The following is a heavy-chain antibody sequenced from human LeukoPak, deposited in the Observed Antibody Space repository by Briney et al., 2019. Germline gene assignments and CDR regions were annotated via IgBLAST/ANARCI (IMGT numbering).Heavy chain of an antibody. J-gene: IGHJ6*02. Sequence: GASVKVSCKASGYTFTGYYMHWVRQAPGQGLEWMGWINPNSGGTNYVQKFQGRVTMTRDTSISTAYMELSRLRSDDTAVYYCARDLNPLYCSSTSRSKGRYYYYGMDVWGQGTTVTVSS. CDR1: GYTFTGYY. CDR3: ARDLNPLYCSSTSRSKGRYYYYGMDV. CDR2: INPNSGGT. D-gene: IGHD2-2*01. V-gene: IGHV1-2*02.